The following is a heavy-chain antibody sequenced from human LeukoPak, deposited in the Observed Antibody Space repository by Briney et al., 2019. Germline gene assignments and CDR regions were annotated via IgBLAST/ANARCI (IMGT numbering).Heavy chain of an antibody. CDR3: ARGYCSSTSCYPLDPFDI. CDR1: GGTFSSYA. J-gene: IGHJ3*02. Sequence: ASVKVSCKASGGTFSSYAISWVRQAPGQGLEWMGGIIPIFGTANYAQKFQGRVTITADESTSTAYMELSGLRSEDTAVYYCARGYCSSTSCYPLDPFDIWGQETMVTVSS. CDR2: IIPIFGTA. D-gene: IGHD2-2*01. V-gene: IGHV1-69*13.